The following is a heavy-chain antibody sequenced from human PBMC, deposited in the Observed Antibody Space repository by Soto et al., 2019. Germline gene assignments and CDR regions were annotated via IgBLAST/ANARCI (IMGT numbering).Heavy chain of an antibody. CDR2: IRNKANSYTT. CDR3: ARGSRAFDY. V-gene: IGHV3-72*01. J-gene: IGHJ4*02. D-gene: IGHD2-15*01. CDR1: GFTFSDHY. Sequence: EVQLVESGGGLVQPGGSLRLSCAASGFTFSDHYMDWVRQAPGKGLEWVGRIRNKANSYTTEYAASVKGRFTISRDDSKNSLYPPMNSLKTEDTAVYYCARGSRAFDYWGQGTLVTVSS.